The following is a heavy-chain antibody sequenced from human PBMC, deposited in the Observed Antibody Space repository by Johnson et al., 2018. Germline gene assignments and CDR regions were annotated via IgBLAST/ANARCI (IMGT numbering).Heavy chain of an antibody. V-gene: IGHV4-34*01. Sequence: QVQLQQWGAGLSKASETLSLTCAVYGGSFSGHYWNWLRQPPGKGLEWIGELNHSGSINYNPSLKSRVTMSVDTSKNQFSLKLSSGTAAETAVYYCARDGSGLDYWGQGTMVTVSS. D-gene: IGHD3-22*01. CDR2: LNHSGSI. CDR1: GGSFSGHY. J-gene: IGHJ4*02. CDR3: ARDGSGLDY.